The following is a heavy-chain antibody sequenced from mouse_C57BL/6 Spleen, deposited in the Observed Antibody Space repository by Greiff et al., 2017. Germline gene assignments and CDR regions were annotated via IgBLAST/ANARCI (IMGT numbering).Heavy chain of an antibody. V-gene: IGHV1-80*01. J-gene: IGHJ4*01. CDR3: ARLDSSGYDYAMDY. CDR2: IYPGDGDT. D-gene: IGHD3-2*02. CDR1: GYAFSSYW. Sequence: QVQLKQSGAELVKPGASVKISCKASGYAFSSYWMNWVKQRPGKGLEWIGQIYPGDGDTNYNGKFKGKATLTADKSSSTAYMQLSSLTSEDSAVYFCARLDSSGYDYAMDYWGQGTSVTVSS.